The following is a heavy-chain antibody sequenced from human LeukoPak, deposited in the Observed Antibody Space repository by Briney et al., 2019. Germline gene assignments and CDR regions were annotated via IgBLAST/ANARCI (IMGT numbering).Heavy chain of an antibody. D-gene: IGHD4-23*01. J-gene: IGHJ4*02. CDR1: GFTFSNYG. CDR3: ARDLGEADYGGNGIDS. V-gene: IGHV3-30*03. Sequence: GRSLRLSCAASGFTFSNYGMHWVRQAPGKGLDWVAVISYDGSNKFYADSVKGRFTISRDNSKNTLYLQMNSLKTEDMAVYYCARDLGEADYGGNGIDSWGQGTLVTVSS. CDR2: ISYDGSNK.